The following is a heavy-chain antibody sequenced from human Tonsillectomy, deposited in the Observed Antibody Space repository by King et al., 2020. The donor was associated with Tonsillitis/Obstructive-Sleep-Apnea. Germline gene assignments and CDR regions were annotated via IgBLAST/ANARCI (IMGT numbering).Heavy chain of an antibody. CDR3: ARMIYCSGTSCYYYFDY. V-gene: IGHV4-59*11. CDR1: GGSISSRF. CDR2: IYNSGST. D-gene: IGHD2-2*01. J-gene: IGHJ4*02. Sequence: QLQESGPGLVKPSETLSLTCTVSGGSISSRFWSWIRQPPGKGMEGIGYIYNSGSTNYNPPPKSRVTKSKETSKNQFSLKLTSVTAVDTAVYYCARMIYCSGTSCYYYFDYWGQGTLVTVSS.